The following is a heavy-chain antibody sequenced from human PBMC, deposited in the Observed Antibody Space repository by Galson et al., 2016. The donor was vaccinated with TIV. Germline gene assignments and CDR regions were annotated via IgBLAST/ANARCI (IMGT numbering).Heavy chain of an antibody. V-gene: IGHV3-30*18. D-gene: IGHD3-3*01. CDR2: IAYDGSYK. Sequence: SLRLSCAASGFTFSSYNTHWVRQAPGKGLERVAVIAYDGSYKHYAGSVKGRFTVSRDNSKTTLDLQMNSLGAEDTALYYCAKEENSGYYPNDAFDFWGQGTMVTVS. J-gene: IGHJ3*01. CDR1: GFTFSSYN. CDR3: AKEENSGYYPNDAFDF.